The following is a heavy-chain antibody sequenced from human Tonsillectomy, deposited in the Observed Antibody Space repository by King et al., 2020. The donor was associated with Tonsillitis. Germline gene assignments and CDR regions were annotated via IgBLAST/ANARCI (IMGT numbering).Heavy chain of an antibody. CDR2: ISHDGSNK. J-gene: IGHJ4*02. CDR3: ARWHGGYEYYFDY. D-gene: IGHD5-12*01. CDR1: GFTFSNYG. Sequence: VQLVESGGGVVQPGRSLRLSCTASGFTFSNYGMHWVRQAPGKGLEWVAVISHDGSNKYYADSVKGRFTISRDNSKNMLYLQMSRLRADDTAVYYCARWHGGYEYYFDYWGQGTLVTVSS. V-gene: IGHV3-33*05.